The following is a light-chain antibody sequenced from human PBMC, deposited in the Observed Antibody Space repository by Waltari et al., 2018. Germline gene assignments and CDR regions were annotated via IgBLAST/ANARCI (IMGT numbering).Light chain of an antibody. Sequence: EIVLTQSPATLSVSPGERATLSCRASQSVSDNLAWYQQKPGQAPRLLIYGASTSATGITARFSGSGSGTEFTLTISNMQSEDFAVYYCQQYNNWPPMYTFGQGTKLEIK. CDR3: QQYNNWPPMYT. J-gene: IGKJ2*01. CDR2: GAS. CDR1: QSVSDN. V-gene: IGKV3-15*01.